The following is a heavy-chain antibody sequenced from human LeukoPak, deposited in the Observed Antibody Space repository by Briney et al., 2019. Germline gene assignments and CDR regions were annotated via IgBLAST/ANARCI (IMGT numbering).Heavy chain of an antibody. Sequence: PSETLSLTCTVSGGSISSYYWSWIRQPPGKGLEWIGYIYYSGSTNYNPSLKSRVTISVDTSKNQFSLKLSSVTAADTAVYYCAREQWEGFDYWGQGTLVTVSS. V-gene: IGHV4-59*01. CDR1: GGSISSYY. CDR3: AREQWEGFDY. D-gene: IGHD1-26*01. CDR2: IYYSGST. J-gene: IGHJ4*02.